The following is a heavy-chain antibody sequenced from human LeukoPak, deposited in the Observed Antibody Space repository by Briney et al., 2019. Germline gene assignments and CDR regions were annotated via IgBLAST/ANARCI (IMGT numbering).Heavy chain of an antibody. J-gene: IGHJ4*02. CDR1: GYTFTNYW. CDR2: MYPGDSDV. CDR3: ARRRYSSGPADY. V-gene: IGHV5-51*01. D-gene: IGHD6-19*01. Sequence: SGGSLRLSCTATGYTFTNYWIAWVRLMPGRGLEWLGMMYPGDSDVRYSSSFAGQITISVDRATNTTHLQWSSLKASDTGIYFCARRRYSSGPADYWGQGTQVIASS.